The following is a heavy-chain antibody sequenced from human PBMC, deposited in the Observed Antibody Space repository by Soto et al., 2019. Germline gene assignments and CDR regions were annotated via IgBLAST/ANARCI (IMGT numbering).Heavy chain of an antibody. D-gene: IGHD2-2*03. CDR1: GYTFTSYA. CDR2: INAGTVDT. J-gene: IGHJ3*02. V-gene: IGHV1-3*01. Sequence: QVHLVQSGAEVKKPGASVKVSCKSSGYTFTSYAIHWVRQAPGQRLEWMGWINAGTVDTKYSKKFQGRVTITRDTSASTAYMELSSLRSGDTAVYYCARPLGYCNSISCRHAVDSWGQGTMVIVSS. CDR3: ARPLGYCNSISCRHAVDS.